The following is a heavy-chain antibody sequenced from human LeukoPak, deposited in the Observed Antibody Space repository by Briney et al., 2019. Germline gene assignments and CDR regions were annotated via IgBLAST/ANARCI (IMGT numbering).Heavy chain of an antibody. CDR1: GYTFTSYY. CDR2: INPSGGGT. D-gene: IGHD3-10*01. V-gene: IGHV1-46*01. CDR3: ARSDNMERTRTLWFGESFNWFDP. J-gene: IGHJ5*02. Sequence: ASVKVSCKASGYTFTSYYMHWVRQAPGQGLEWMGIINPSGGGTSYAQKFQGRVTMTRDTSTSTVYMELSSLRSEDTAVYYCARSDNMERTRTLWFGESFNWFDPWGQGTLVTVSS.